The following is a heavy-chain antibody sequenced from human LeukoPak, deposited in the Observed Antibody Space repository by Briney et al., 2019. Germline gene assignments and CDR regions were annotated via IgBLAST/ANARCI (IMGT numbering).Heavy chain of an antibody. CDR3: AKEGGNTLCFDY. CDR1: GFTFSNYS. CDR2: ISSDSNYI. V-gene: IGHV3-21*04. D-gene: IGHD4-23*01. J-gene: IGHJ4*02. Sequence: GGSLRLSCAASGFTFSNYSMNWVRQAPGKGLEWVSSISSDSNYIYYADSIQGRFTISRDNSKNTLYLQMSSLRAEDTAVYYCAKEGGNTLCFDYWGQGTLVTVSS.